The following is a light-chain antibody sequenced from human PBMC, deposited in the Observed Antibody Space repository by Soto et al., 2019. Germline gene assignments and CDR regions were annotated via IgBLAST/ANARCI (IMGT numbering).Light chain of an antibody. J-gene: IGKJ1*01. V-gene: IGKV3-15*01. CDR2: GAS. CDR1: QSVSSN. Sequence: EIVMTQSAATLSLSPGEIATLSCRASQSVSSNLAWYQQKPGQAPRLLIYGASTRATGITARFSGSGSGTEFTLTISSLRSEDFAVYYCQQYNNWPGWAFGQGTKVEVK. CDR3: QQYNNWPGWA.